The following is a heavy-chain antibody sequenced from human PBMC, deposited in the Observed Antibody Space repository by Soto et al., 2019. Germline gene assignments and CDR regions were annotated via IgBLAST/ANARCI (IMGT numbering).Heavy chain of an antibody. CDR2: ISYDETDK. D-gene: IGHD3-22*01. CDR3: ARDRLYDSNTYYYKYGMDV. V-gene: IGHV3-30-3*01. Sequence: PGGSLRLSCAASGFTFSSYAMHWVRQAPGKGLEWVAVISYDETDKYYADSVKGRFTISRDNSKNTLYLQMSSLRPEDTAVYYCARDRLYDSNTYYYKYGMDVWGQGTTVSVSS. J-gene: IGHJ6*02. CDR1: GFTFSSYA.